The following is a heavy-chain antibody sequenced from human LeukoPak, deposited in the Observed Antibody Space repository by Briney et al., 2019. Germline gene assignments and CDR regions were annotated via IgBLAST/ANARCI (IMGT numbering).Heavy chain of an antibody. D-gene: IGHD3-10*01. V-gene: IGHV3-48*03. CDR1: GFTFSSYE. CDR2: ISSSGSTI. CDR3: ARGFTYYYGSGSEDGAFDI. J-gene: IGHJ3*02. Sequence: GGSLRLSCAASGFTFSSYEMNWVRQAPGKGLEGVSYISSSGSTIYYADSVKGRFTISRDNAKNSLYLQMNSLRAEDTAVYYCARGFTYYYGSGSEDGAFDIWGQGTMVTVSS.